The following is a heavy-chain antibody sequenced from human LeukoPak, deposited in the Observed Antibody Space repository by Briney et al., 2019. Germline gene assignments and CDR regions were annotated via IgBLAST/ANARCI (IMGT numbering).Heavy chain of an antibody. CDR2: IKQDGSEK. CDR1: GFPFSSYW. Sequence: GRTLRLSCAASGFPFSSYWMSWVRQGPGKGLGQVANIKQDGSEKYYVDSVKGRFTISRDNAKNSLYLQMNSLRAEDTAVYYCARDNFYYDSSGYYPTFDYWGQGTLVTVSS. J-gene: IGHJ4*02. CDR3: ARDNFYYDSSGYYPTFDY. V-gene: IGHV3-7*01. D-gene: IGHD3-22*01.